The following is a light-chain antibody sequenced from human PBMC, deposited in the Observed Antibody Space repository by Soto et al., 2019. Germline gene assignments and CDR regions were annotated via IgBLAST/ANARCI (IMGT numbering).Light chain of an antibody. CDR1: SADVGGYDF. CDR2: DVA. Sequence: QSALTQPRSVSGSPGQSVTISCTGTSADVGGYDFVSWYQQLPGNAPKLIIYDVATRPSGVPDRFSGSKSGNTASLTISGLQAEDECHYYCSSFAGSHVAFGGGTKVTVL. J-gene: IGLJ2*01. CDR3: SSFAGSHVA. V-gene: IGLV2-11*01.